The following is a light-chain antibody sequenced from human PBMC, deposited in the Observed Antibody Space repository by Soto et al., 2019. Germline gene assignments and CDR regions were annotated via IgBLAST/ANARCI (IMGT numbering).Light chain of an antibody. CDR1: SSDVGSNNL. CDR2: DAS. V-gene: IGLV2-23*02. J-gene: IGLJ1*01. Sequence: QSALTQPASVSGSPGQSITISCTATSSDVGSNNLVSWFQQNPGKAPKLLIYDASKPPSGVSSRFSGSKSGNTASLTISGLQSEDEADYYCCSYTGSRIFYVFGSGTKLTVL. CDR3: CSYTGSRIFYV.